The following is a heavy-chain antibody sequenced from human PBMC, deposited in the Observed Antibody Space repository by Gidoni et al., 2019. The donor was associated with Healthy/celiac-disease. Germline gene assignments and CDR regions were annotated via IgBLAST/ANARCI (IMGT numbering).Heavy chain of an antibody. J-gene: IGHJ4*02. CDR3: ARVVVVAATPQYYFDY. V-gene: IGHV4-61*02. CDR1: GGSSRSGSYY. CDR2: IYTSGST. D-gene: IGHD2-15*01. Sequence: QVQLPESGPGLVKPSQTLSLTCTASGGSSRSGSYYWSWIRQPAGKGLEWFGRIYTSGSTNYNPSLKSRVTISVDTSKNQFSLKLSSVTAADTAVYYCARVVVVAATPQYYFDYWGQGTLVTVSS.